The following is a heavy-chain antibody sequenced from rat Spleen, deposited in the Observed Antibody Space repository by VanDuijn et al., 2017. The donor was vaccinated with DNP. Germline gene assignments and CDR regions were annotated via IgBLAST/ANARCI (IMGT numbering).Heavy chain of an antibody. CDR2: INSAGST. Sequence: EVQLQESGPGLVKPSQSLSLTCSVTGYSITSSYRWNWIRKFPGNKLEWMGYINSAGSTNYNPSLKSRISITRDTSKNQFFLQVNSVTTEDTATYYCARNNYAMDAWGQGTSVTVSS. V-gene: IGHV3-3*01. J-gene: IGHJ4*01. CDR1: GYSITSSYR. CDR3: ARNNYAMDA.